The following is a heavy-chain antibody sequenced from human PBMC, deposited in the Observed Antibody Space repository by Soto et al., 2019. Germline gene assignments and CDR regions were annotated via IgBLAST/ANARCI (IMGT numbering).Heavy chain of an antibody. J-gene: IGHJ3*02. CDR3: AKITGFPRVITIFRVDQRAFDI. CDR2: INHSGST. CDR1: VGSFSGYY. D-gene: IGHD3-3*01. V-gene: IGHV4-34*01. Sequence: XETLSLTCAFYVGSFSGYYWSCIRHPPGKWLEWIGEINHSGSTNYNPSLKSRVTISVDTSKNQFSLKLSSVTAADTAVYYCAKITGFPRVITIFRVDQRAFDIWGQGTIFIVSS.